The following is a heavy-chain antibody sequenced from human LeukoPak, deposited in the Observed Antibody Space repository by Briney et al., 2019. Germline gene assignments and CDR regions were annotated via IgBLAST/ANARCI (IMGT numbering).Heavy chain of an antibody. J-gene: IGHJ3*02. CDR2: ISSSGGNK. Sequence: PGGSLRLSCAASGFTFSDYYMTWIRQAPGEGLEWVSYISSSGGNKYYADSVQGRFTISRDNAKNLLYLQMNSLRAEDTAVYYCARAINDALDIWGQGTMVTASS. D-gene: IGHD1-14*01. CDR1: GFTFSDYY. CDR3: ARAINDALDI. V-gene: IGHV3-11*01.